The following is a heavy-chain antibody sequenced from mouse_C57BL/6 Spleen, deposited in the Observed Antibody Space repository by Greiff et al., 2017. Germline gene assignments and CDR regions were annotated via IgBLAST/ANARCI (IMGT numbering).Heavy chain of an antibody. V-gene: IGHV5-12*01. CDR1: GFTFSDYY. CDR3: ARVTTKGYFDY. CDR2: ISNGGGST. J-gene: IGHJ2*01. Sequence: EVQRVESGGGLVQPGGSLKLSCAASGFTFSDYYMYWVRQTPEKRLEWVAYISNGGGSTYYPDTVKGRFTISRDNAKNTLYLQMSRLKSEDTAMYYCARVTTKGYFDYWGQGTTLTVSS. D-gene: IGHD2-3*01.